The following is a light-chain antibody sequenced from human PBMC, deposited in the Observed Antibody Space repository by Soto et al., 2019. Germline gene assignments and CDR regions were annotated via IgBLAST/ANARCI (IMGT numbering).Light chain of an antibody. CDR3: HQYDIAPQT. V-gene: IGKV3-20*01. CDR1: QTLRRTS. CDR2: GAS. Sequence: EIVLMQSPGILSLSPGERVTLSCRASQTLRRTSIAWYQQILGQAPRVVFYGASNRATGIPDRFSGSGSGTDFSLTISRXEPEDFAVYYCHQYDIAPQTFGRGTKVDIK. J-gene: IGKJ2*01.